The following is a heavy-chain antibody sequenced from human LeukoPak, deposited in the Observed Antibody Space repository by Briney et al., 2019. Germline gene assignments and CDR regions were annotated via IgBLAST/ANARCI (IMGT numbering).Heavy chain of an antibody. CDR3: AKDDYYDSSGYYSLDY. D-gene: IGHD3-22*01. CDR2: ISGSGGST. J-gene: IGHJ4*02. CDR1: GFTFSSYA. V-gene: IGHV3-23*01. Sequence: GGSLRLSCAASGFTFSSYAMSWVRQAPGRGLEWVSAISGSGGSTYYADSVKGRFTISRDNSKNTLYLQMNSLRAEDTAVYYCAKDDYYDSSGYYSLDYWGQGTLVTVSS.